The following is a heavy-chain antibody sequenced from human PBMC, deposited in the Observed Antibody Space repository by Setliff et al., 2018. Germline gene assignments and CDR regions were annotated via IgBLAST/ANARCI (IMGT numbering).Heavy chain of an antibody. CDR1: GFTFSSLW. D-gene: IGHD3-3*01. Sequence: GGSLRLSCAASGFTFSSLWMSWVRQAPGKGLEWVANINQGGGDQFYVDSVKGRFTISRDNAKNSLYLQMNSLRAEDTAVYYCARDVYDFRTGQAGPWGQG. CDR2: INQGGGDQ. J-gene: IGHJ5*02. CDR3: ARDVYDFRTGQAGP. V-gene: IGHV3-7*01.